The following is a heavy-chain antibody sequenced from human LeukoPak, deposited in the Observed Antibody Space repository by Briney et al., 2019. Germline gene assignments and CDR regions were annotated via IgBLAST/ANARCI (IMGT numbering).Heavy chain of an antibody. V-gene: IGHV3-23*01. CDR1: GFSFSTYA. D-gene: IGHD3-22*01. J-gene: IGHJ1*01. Sequence: GGSLKLSCAASGFSFSTYAMNWVRQAPGKGLEWVSMISGSGGSKYYGDSMKGRVTISRDNSRNSLFLQMHSLRAEDTAIYYCAKDSYLYDSSTTTDWGQGTLVTVSS. CDR2: ISGSGGSK. CDR3: AKDSYLYDSSTTTD.